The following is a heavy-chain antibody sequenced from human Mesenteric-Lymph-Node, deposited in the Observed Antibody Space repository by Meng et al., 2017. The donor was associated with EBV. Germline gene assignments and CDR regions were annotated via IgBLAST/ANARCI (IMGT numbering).Heavy chain of an antibody. CDR2: FNTISGNP. Sequence: QVALVQSGSELKKPGASVKVSCKASGYTFTNYAMNWVRQAPGQGLEWVGWFNTISGNPAYGQGFTGRFVFSWDTSVSTAYLQISSLKTEDTAVYYCARENPGDYIDYWGQGTLVTVSS. CDR1: GYTFTNYA. V-gene: IGHV7-4-1*02. CDR3: ARENPGDYIDY. D-gene: IGHD1-14*01. J-gene: IGHJ4*02.